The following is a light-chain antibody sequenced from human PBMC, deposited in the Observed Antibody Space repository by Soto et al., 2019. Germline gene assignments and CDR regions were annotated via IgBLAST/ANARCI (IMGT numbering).Light chain of an antibody. Sequence: DVQMTQSPSSLSASVGGSVIITCQANESIANYLNWYQQKPGKAPKLLIYAASSLQSGVPSRFSGSGSGTDFTLTISSLQPEDFATYYCQQSYSTPLTFGGGTKVEIK. V-gene: IGKV1-39*01. CDR3: QQSYSTPLT. CDR2: AAS. J-gene: IGKJ4*01. CDR1: ESIANY.